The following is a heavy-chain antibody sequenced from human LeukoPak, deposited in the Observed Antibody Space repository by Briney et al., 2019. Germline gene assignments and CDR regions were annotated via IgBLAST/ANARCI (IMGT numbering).Heavy chain of an antibody. V-gene: IGHV1-24*01. CDR1: GYSLTDLS. D-gene: IGHD4-17*01. CDR2: FDPEDGEP. CDR3: AKSHGDYGLLDY. Sequence: GASDKVSCKVSGYSLTDLSLHWVQQAPRKGLEWMGGFDPEDGEPIYAQKFQGRLSMTEDTSKDTGYMELRTLKSEDTALYYCAKSHGDYGLLDYWGQGTLVTVSS. J-gene: IGHJ4*02.